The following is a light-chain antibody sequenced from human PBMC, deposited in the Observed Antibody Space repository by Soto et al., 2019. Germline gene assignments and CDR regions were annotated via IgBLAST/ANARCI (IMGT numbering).Light chain of an antibody. CDR3: SSYTSSSAPFYV. V-gene: IGLV2-14*01. J-gene: IGLJ1*01. CDR2: DVN. CDR1: SSGVGGYNY. Sequence: QSVLTQPASVSGSPGQSITISCTGTSSGVGGYNYVSWYQQHPGKAPQLMIYDVNNRPSGVSNRFSGSKSGNTASLTISGLQAEDEADYYCSSYTSSSAPFYVFGTGTKVTVL.